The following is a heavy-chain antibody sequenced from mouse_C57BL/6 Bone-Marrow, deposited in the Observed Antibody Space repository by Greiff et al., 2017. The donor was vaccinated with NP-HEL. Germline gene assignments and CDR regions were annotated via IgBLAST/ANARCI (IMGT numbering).Heavy chain of an antibody. CDR3: ARNDYDGRAWFAY. CDR2: IWTGGGT. Sequence: VKVEESGPGLVAPSQSLSITCTVSGFSLTSYAISWVRQPPGKGLEWLGVIWTGGGTNYNSALKSRLSISKDNSKSQVFLKMNSLQTDDTARYYCARNDYDGRAWFAYWGQGTLVTVSA. V-gene: IGHV2-9-1*01. D-gene: IGHD2-4*01. J-gene: IGHJ3*01. CDR1: GFSLTSYA.